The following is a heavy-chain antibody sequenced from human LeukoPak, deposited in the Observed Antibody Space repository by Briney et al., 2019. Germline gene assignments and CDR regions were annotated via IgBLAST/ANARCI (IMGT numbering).Heavy chain of an antibody. CDR3: AREGLRDFGVVITYYYYYYMDV. CDR2: IYTSGST. D-gene: IGHD3-3*01. J-gene: IGHJ6*03. CDR1: GGSFSGYY. Sequence: PSETLSLTCAVYGGSFSGYYWSWLRQPAGKGLEWIGRIYTSGSTNYNPSLKSRVTISVDTSQNQFSLKLSSVTAADTAVYYCAREGLRDFGVVITYYYYYYMDVWGKGTTVTVSS. V-gene: IGHV4-4*07.